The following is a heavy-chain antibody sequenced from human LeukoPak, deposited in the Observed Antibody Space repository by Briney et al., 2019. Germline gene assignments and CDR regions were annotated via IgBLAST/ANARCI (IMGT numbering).Heavy chain of an antibody. J-gene: IGHJ3*02. D-gene: IGHD3-10*01. V-gene: IGHV4-61*02. CDR2: IYSSGNT. CDR3: ARDQVLLIRGAFDI. CDR1: GDSIGSGNNY. Sequence: SETLSLTCTVSGDSIGSGNNYWSWIRQPAGKGLEWIGRIYSSGNTNYNPSLKSRVTMSVDTSKNQFFLQLSSVTAADTAVYYCARDQVLLIRGAFDIWGQGTLVTVSS.